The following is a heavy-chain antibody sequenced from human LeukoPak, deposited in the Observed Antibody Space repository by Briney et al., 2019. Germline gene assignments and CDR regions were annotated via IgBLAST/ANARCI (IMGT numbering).Heavy chain of an antibody. V-gene: IGHV1-69*13. CDR2: IIPIFGTA. J-gene: IGHJ6*02. D-gene: IGHD6-19*01. CDR1: GGTCSSYA. Sequence: SVKVSCKASGGTCSSYAISWVRQAPGQGLEWMGGIIPIFGTANYAQKFQGRVTITADESTSTAYMELSSLRSEDTAVYYCARPIGYSSGWYRAYYYGMDVWGQGTTVTVSS. CDR3: ARPIGYSSGWYRAYYYGMDV.